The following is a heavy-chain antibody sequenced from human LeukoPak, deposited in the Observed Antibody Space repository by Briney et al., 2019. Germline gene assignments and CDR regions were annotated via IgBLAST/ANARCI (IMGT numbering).Heavy chain of an antibody. CDR3: ARDGDTVLTRGYYYYMDV. CDR2: VSTSSSYI. V-gene: IGHV3-21*01. J-gene: IGHJ6*03. CDR1: GFTFSSYT. D-gene: IGHD4-23*01. Sequence: GGSLRLSCAASGFTFSSYTMNWVRQAPGKGLEWVSSVSTSSSYIYYADSVKGRFTISRDNAKKSLYLQMNSLRAEDTAVYYCARDGDTVLTRGYYYYMDVWGKGTTVTVSS.